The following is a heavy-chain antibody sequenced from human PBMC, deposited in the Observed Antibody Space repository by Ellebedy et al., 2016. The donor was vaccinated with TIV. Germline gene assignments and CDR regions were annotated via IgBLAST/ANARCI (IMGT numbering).Heavy chain of an antibody. V-gene: IGHV3-23*01. CDR3: ARSAGDSSGWFVS. Sequence: GESLKISCAASGFRFAGHAMSWVRQAQGKGLEWVSSITGSGDKTYYRNPVRGRFSISRDNSRDTLYLDMNILRGEDTALYSCARSAGDSSGWFVSWGQGTVVIVSS. CDR1: GFRFAGHA. D-gene: IGHD3-22*01. CDR2: ITGSGDKT. J-gene: IGHJ5*01.